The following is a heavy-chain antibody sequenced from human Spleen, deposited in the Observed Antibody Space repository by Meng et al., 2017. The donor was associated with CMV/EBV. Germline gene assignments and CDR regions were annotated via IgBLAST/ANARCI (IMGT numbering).Heavy chain of an antibody. CDR1: GYTFTAHY. D-gene: IGHD2-8*01. Sequence: ASVKVSCKASGYTFTAHYFHWVRQAPGQGLEWMGWIHPHRGDTNYAQQFQGRVTLTRDTSINTGYMELTRLTSDDTAVYYCARGMAMDVWGQGTTVTVSS. J-gene: IGHJ6*02. V-gene: IGHV1-2*02. CDR3: ARGMAMDV. CDR2: IHPHRGDT.